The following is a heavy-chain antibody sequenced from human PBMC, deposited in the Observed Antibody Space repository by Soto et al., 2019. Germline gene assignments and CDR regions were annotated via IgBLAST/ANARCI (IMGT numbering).Heavy chain of an antibody. CDR2: VNHGGST. D-gene: IGHD3-10*01. J-gene: IGHJ4*02. CDR1: GGSFSGHY. Sequence: QVQLQQWGAGLLKPSETLSLTCAVYGGSFSGHYWSWIRQPPGKGLERIGEVNHGGSTNYNPSLKTRVTVSVDTSKNQCSLKLSSVTAADTTVYYCERGSLWFGELVYLDYWGEGTMVTVS. CDR3: ERGSLWFGELVYLDY. V-gene: IGHV4-34*01.